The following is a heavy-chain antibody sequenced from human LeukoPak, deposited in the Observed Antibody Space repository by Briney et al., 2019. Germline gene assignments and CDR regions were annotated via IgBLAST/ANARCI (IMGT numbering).Heavy chain of an antibody. CDR1: GGSFSGYY. J-gene: IGHJ4*02. Sequence: PPETLSLACAVYGGSFSGYYRSWIRQPPGKGLEWIGEINHSGSTNYNPSLKSRVTISVDTSKNQFSLKLSSVTAADTAVYYCARGGGSYYGLLDYWGQGTLVTVSS. D-gene: IGHD1-26*01. CDR3: ARGGGSYYGLLDY. CDR2: INHSGST. V-gene: IGHV4-34*01.